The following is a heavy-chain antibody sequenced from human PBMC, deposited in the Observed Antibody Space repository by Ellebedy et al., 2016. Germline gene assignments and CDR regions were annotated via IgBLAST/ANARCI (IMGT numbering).Heavy chain of an antibody. CDR3: ARSPDVMAGYLDS. D-gene: IGHD6-19*01. CDR1: GGSMNINNW. Sequence: SETLSLTCAVSGGSMNINNWWSWVRQPPGRGLEWIGEIYDSGSTDYNPSLKSRVTFSLEKSKNQFSLKLISVTAADTAIYYCARSPDVMAGYLDSWGQGTLVTVSS. V-gene: IGHV4-4*02. CDR2: IYDSGST. J-gene: IGHJ4*02.